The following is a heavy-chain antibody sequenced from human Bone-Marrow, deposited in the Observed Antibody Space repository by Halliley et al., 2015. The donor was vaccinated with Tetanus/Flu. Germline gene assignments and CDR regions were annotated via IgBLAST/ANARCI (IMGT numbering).Heavy chain of an antibody. Sequence: GLEWIGEIAPRGGPKSNRPLKGRLTISLDTSKNQFPRTRNSVTAADTAVYYCALGGYYGLDIWGQGTTVAVSS. D-gene: IGHD3-10*01. V-gene: IGHV4-34*01. CDR2: IAPRGGP. CDR3: ALGGYYGLDI. J-gene: IGHJ6*02.